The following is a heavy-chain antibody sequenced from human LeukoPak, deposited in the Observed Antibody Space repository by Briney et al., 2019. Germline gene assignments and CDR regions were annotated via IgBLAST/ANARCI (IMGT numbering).Heavy chain of an antibody. D-gene: IGHD3-22*01. J-gene: IGHJ4*02. CDR2: ISAYNGNT. V-gene: IGHV1-18*01. Sequence: ASVKVSCKASGYTFTSYGISWVRQAPGQGLEWMGWISAYNGNTNYAQKLQGRVTMTTDTSTSTAYMELRSLRSDDTAVYYCAAGGAYFSDYVDYWFDYWGQGTLVTVSS. CDR1: GYTFTSYG. CDR3: AAGGAYFSDYVDYWFDY.